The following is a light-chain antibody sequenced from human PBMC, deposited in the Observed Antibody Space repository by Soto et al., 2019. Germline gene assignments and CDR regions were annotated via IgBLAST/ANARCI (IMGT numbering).Light chain of an antibody. V-gene: IGLV2-8*01. Sequence: QSALTQPPSASGSPGQSVTISCTGTSSDVGGYYYVSWYQQHPGKAPKLIIYEVNDRPSGVPDRFSGSKSGNTASLTVSGLQTEDEADYYCSSYAGRNKVFGGGTKLTVL. CDR1: SSDVGGYYY. CDR3: SSYAGRNKV. CDR2: EVN. J-gene: IGLJ3*02.